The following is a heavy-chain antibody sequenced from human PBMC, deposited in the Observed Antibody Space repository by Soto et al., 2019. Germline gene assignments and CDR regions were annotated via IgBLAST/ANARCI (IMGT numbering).Heavy chain of an antibody. D-gene: IGHD2-21*02. J-gene: IGHJ6*02. CDR3: ARDGVTGRHDYYGMDV. CDR1: GGSISSGSYY. V-gene: IGHV4-31*03. Sequence: SETLSLTCTVSGGSISSGSYYWSWIRQHPGKGLEWIGYIYYSGSTYYNPSLKSRVTISVDTSKNQFSLKLSSVTAADTAVYYCARDGVTGRHDYYGMDVWGQGTTVTVSS. CDR2: IYYSGST.